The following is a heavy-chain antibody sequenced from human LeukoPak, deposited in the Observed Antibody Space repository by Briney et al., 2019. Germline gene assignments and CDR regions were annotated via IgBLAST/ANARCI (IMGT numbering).Heavy chain of an antibody. CDR3: AKDRSCTGSSCNVGS. J-gene: IGHJ3*01. CDR2: ISGSGGST. Sequence: GGSLRLSCAASGFTFSSFAMSWVRQAPGKGLERVSAISGSGGSTYYADSVKGRSTISRDNSKNTLFLQMNSLRAEDTAVYYCAKDRSCTGSSCNVGSWGQGTMVTVSS. CDR1: GFTFSSFA. V-gene: IGHV3-23*01. D-gene: IGHD2-2*01.